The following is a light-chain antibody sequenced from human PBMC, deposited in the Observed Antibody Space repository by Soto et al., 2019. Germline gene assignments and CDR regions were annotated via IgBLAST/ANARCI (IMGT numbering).Light chain of an antibody. J-gene: IGKJ3*01. CDR1: QSVSSKY. CDR2: GTS. Sequence: EIVLTQSPGTLSLSPGERATLSCRASQSVSSKYLAWYQQKPGQAPRVLIYGTSIRASGVPERFSGGGSGTDFTLPITRLEPEDFAVYYCQQYGSSLFTVGPGTKVDFK. V-gene: IGKV3-20*01. CDR3: QQYGSSLFT.